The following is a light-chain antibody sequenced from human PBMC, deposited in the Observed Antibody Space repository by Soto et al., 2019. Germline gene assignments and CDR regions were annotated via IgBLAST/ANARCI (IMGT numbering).Light chain of an antibody. J-gene: IGLJ1*01. Sequence: QSALTQPPSVSGSPGQSVTISCTGTSTDFVHYNRVSWYPQPPGTAPKLMIYEVSKRPSGVPDRFSGSKSGNTASLPISGLQAADEADYYCSLYTSENAYVFGTGTKVTVL. CDR3: SLYTSENAYV. V-gene: IGLV2-18*01. CDR2: EVS. CDR1: STDFVHYNR.